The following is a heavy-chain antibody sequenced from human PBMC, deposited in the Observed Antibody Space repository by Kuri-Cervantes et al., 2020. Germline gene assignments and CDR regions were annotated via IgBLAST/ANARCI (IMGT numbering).Heavy chain of an antibody. Sequence: GESLKISCAASGFTFSSYWMSWVRQAPGKGLEWVANIKQDGSEKYYVDSVKGRFTISRDNAKNSLYLQMNSLRAGDTAVYYCARDGGSSWYRAFDYWGQGTLVTVSS. J-gene: IGHJ4*02. D-gene: IGHD6-13*01. CDR1: GFTFSSYW. V-gene: IGHV3-7*04. CDR2: IKQDGSEK. CDR3: ARDGGSSWYRAFDY.